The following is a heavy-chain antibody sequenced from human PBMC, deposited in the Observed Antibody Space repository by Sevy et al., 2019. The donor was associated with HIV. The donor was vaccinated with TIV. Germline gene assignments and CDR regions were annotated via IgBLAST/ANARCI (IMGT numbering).Heavy chain of an antibody. V-gene: IGHV4-34*01. Sequence: SETLSLTCAVYGGSFSGYFWNWIRQSPGKGLEWIGEINHTGTLKYNPSLKSRVTISVDASKNQLSLHLSSVTAADTPIYYCARGRQAYVVVVPSTVPFDYWGQGTLVTVSS. CDR2: INHTGTL. J-gene: IGHJ4*02. D-gene: IGHD2-2*01. CDR3: ARGRQAYVVVVPSTVPFDY. CDR1: GGSFSGYF.